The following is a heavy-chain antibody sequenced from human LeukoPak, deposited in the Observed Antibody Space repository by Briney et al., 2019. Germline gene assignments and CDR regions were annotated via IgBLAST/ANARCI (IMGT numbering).Heavy chain of an antibody. CDR2: IIPILGIA. D-gene: IGHD3-10*01. V-gene: IGHV1-69*02. Sequence: SVKISCKASGGTFSSYTISWVRQAPGQGLEWMGRIIPILGIANYAQKFQGRVTITADKSTSTAYMELSSLRSEDTAVYYCARSMVRGVIITLGAFDIWGQGTMVTVSS. CDR1: GGTFSSYT. J-gene: IGHJ3*02. CDR3: ARSMVRGVIITLGAFDI.